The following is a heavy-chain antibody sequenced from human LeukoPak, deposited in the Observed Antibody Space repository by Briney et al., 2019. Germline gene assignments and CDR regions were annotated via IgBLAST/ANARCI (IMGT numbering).Heavy chain of an antibody. Sequence: ASVKVSCKASGYTFTGYYMHWVRQAPGQGLEWMGWINPNSGGTNYAQKFQGRVTMTRDTSISTAYMELSRLRSDDTAVYYCARDRSRYYDFWSGSSFFDYWGQGTLVTVSS. CDR1: GYTFTGYY. J-gene: IGHJ4*02. D-gene: IGHD3-3*01. V-gene: IGHV1-2*02. CDR2: INPNSGGT. CDR3: ARDRSRYYDFWSGSSFFDY.